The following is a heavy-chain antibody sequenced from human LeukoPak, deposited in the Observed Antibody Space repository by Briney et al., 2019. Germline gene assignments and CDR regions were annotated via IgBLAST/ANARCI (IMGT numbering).Heavy chain of an antibody. Sequence: ASVKVSCKPSGYSFTNYYMHWGREAPGQRVEWIGLINPTANSTNYAQKFRGRVTMTRDTSTTTVYMELSSLRSDDTAVYYCAREESGGYFDYWGQGTLVTVSS. D-gene: IGHD2-8*02. CDR1: GYSFTNYY. J-gene: IGHJ4*02. CDR3: AREESGGYFDY. V-gene: IGHV1-46*01. CDR2: INPTANST.